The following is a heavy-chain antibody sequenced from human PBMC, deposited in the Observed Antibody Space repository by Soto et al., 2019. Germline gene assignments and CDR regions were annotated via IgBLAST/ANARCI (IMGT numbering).Heavy chain of an antibody. Sequence: GGSLRLSCAASGFTFSSYWMHWVRQAPGKGLVWVSRINSDGSSTSYADSVKGRFTISRDNAKNTLYLQMNSLRAEDTAVYYCAIHGGYYYYGMDVWGQGTTVTVSS. V-gene: IGHV3-74*01. CDR1: GFTFSSYW. CDR2: INSDGSST. J-gene: IGHJ6*02. D-gene: IGHD2-15*01. CDR3: AIHGGYYYYGMDV.